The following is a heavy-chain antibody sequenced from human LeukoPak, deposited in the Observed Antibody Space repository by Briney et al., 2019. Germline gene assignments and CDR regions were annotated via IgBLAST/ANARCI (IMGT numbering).Heavy chain of an antibody. D-gene: IGHD5-12*01. V-gene: IGHV4-38-2*02. J-gene: IGHJ4*02. CDR3: ARLRVSGYDLYYFDY. Sequence: PSETLSLTCSVSDDSITIYYWTWIRQPPGKGLEWIGSIYHSGSTYYNPSLKSRVTISVDTSKNQFSLKLSSVTAADTAVYYCARLRVSGYDLYYFDYWGQGTLVTVSS. CDR2: IYHSGST. CDR1: DDSITIYY.